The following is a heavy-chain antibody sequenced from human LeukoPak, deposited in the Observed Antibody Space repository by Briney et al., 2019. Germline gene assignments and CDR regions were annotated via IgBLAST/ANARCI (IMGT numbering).Heavy chain of an antibody. V-gene: IGHV1-69*13. Sequence: SVKVSCKASGGTFSSYAISWVRQAPGQGLEWMGGIIPIFGTASYAQKFQGRVTITADESTSTAYMELSSLRSEDTAVYYCARMSIAAAGKEGYSYGMDVWGQGTTVTVSS. D-gene: IGHD6-13*01. CDR3: ARMSIAAAGKEGYSYGMDV. CDR2: IIPIFGTA. CDR1: GGTFSSYA. J-gene: IGHJ6*02.